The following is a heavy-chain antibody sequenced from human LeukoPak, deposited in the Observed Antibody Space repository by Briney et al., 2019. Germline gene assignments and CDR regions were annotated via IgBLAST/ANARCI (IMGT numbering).Heavy chain of an antibody. CDR2: IWYDGSKK. J-gene: IGHJ4*02. Sequence: GGSLRLSCAASGFTFSSNGMQWVRQAPGKRLEWVALIWYDGSKKYYADSVKGRFTISRDNSENTLYLQLNSLRAEDTAIYYCARLQGVSTFDYWGQGTLVTVSS. CDR3: ARLQGVSTFDY. D-gene: IGHD5/OR15-5a*01. CDR1: GFTFSSNG. V-gene: IGHV3-33*01.